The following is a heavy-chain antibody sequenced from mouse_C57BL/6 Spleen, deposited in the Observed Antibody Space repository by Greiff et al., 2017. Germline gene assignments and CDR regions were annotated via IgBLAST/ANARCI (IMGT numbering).Heavy chain of an antibody. D-gene: IGHD2-3*01. J-gene: IGHJ3*01. CDR3: TRDFDGYPFAY. CDR1: GYTFTDYE. V-gene: IGHV1-15*01. CDR2: IDPETGGT. Sequence: QVQLQQSGAELVRPGASVTLSCKASGYTFTDYEMHWVKQTPVHGLEWIGAIDPETGGTAYNQKFKGKDILTADKSSSTAYMELRSLTSEDSAVYYCTRDFDGYPFAYWGQGTLVTVSA.